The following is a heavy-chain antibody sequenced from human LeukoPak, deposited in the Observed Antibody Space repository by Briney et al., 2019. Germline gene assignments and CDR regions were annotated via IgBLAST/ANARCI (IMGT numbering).Heavy chain of an antibody. CDR1: GFTFNTYS. CDR3: AKDFTANYDFWSGYPH. J-gene: IGHJ4*02. V-gene: IGHV3-21*04. CDR2: ISSSSGYI. D-gene: IGHD3-3*01. Sequence: GGSLRLSCAASGFTFNTYSMNWVRQAPGKGLEWVSSISSSSGYIYYAASVKGRFTISRDNAKNSLYLQMNSLRAEDTAVYYCAKDFTANYDFWSGYPHWGQGTLVTVSS.